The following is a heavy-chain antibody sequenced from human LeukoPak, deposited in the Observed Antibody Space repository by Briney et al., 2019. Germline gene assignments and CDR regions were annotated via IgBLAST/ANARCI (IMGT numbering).Heavy chain of an antibody. V-gene: IGHV4-4*07. CDR2: IYTSWST. Sequence: SETLSLTCTVSGRSISSYYWSWIRQPAGKGLEWIGRIYTSWSTNYNPSLKSRVTMSVDTSKNQFSLKLSSVTAADTAVYYCACLTSRDYYGSGSYPYYYYGMDVWGQGTTVTVSS. D-gene: IGHD3-10*01. CDR3: ACLTSRDYYGSGSYPYYYYGMDV. J-gene: IGHJ6*02. CDR1: GRSISSYY.